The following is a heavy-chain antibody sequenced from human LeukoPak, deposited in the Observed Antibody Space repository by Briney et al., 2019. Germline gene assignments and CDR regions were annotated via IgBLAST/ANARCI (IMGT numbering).Heavy chain of an antibody. Sequence: GGSLRLSCAASGFTFSSYGMHWVRQAPGKGLEWVAVISYDGSNKYYADSVKGRFTISRDNSKNTLYLQMNSLRAEDTAVYYCAREPYTHYDILTGYFAGGFFDYWGQGTLVTVSS. CDR1: GFTFSSYG. J-gene: IGHJ4*02. V-gene: IGHV3-30*03. CDR2: ISYDGSNK. CDR3: AREPYTHYDILTGYFAGGFFDY. D-gene: IGHD3-9*01.